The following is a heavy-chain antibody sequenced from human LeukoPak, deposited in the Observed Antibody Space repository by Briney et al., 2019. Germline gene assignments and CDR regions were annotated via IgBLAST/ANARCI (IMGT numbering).Heavy chain of an antibody. CDR3: ARGIRIAAAGFTGGGSNWFDP. Sequence: ASVKVSCKASGYTFTGYYMHWVRQAPGQGLEWMGWINPNSCRTNYAQKFQGRVTLNRDTSISTAYMELSRLRSDDTAVYYCARGIRIAAAGFTGGGSNWFDPWGQGTLVTASS. D-gene: IGHD6-13*01. CDR2: INPNSCRT. V-gene: IGHV1-2*02. J-gene: IGHJ5*02. CDR1: GYTFTGYY.